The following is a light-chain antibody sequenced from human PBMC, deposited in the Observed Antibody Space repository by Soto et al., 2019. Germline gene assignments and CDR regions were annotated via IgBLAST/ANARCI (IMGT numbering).Light chain of an antibody. CDR3: QQYDNLPWT. J-gene: IGKJ1*01. V-gene: IGKV1-33*01. Sequence: DIQMTQSPSSLSASVGDRVTITCQASQDISNYLNWYQQKPGKAPKLLIYDASNLETGVRSRFSGSGSGTDLTFTISSLQHEDIATYYCQQYDNLPWTFGQGTKVEIK. CDR1: QDISNY. CDR2: DAS.